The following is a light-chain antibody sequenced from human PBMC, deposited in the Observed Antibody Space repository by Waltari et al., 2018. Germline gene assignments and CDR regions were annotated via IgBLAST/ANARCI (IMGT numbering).Light chain of an antibody. CDR1: QSVSSN. J-gene: IGKJ1*01. CDR2: GAS. Sequence: EIVMTQSPATLSVSPGERATLSCRASQSVSSNLAWYQQKPGQAPRLLIYGASTRATGIPARVSGSGSGTEFTLTISSLQSEDFAVYYCQQYNNWVAFGQGTKVEIK. CDR3: QQYNNWVA. V-gene: IGKV3-15*01.